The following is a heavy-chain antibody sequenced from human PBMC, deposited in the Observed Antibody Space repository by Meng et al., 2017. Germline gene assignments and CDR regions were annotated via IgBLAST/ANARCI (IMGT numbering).Heavy chain of an antibody. CDR1: GFTFSSYS. CDR2: ISSSSYI. D-gene: IGHD3-22*01. V-gene: IGHV3-21*01. Sequence: GESLKISCAASGFTFSSYSMNWVRQAPGKGLEWVSSISSSSYIYYADSVKGRFTISRDNAKNSLYLQMNSLRAEDTAVYYCARERESYYDSSGYYYDYYYGMDVWGQGTTVTVSS. J-gene: IGHJ6*02. CDR3: ARERESYYDSSGYYYDYYYGMDV.